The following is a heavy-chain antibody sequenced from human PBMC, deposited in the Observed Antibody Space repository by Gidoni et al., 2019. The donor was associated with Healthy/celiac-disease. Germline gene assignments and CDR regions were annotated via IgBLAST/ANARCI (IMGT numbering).Heavy chain of an antibody. CDR1: GCTFSSYA. Sequence: QVQLVQSGAEVKSPGSSVKVSCKASGCTFSSYAISCLRQAPGQGLEWMGGIIPICGTANYAQKFQGRVTITADKSTSTAYMELSSLRSEDKAVYYCARDPDIVVVPAAIPYYYGMDVWGQGTTVTVSS. V-gene: IGHV1-69*06. J-gene: IGHJ6*02. D-gene: IGHD2-2*02. CDR2: IIPICGTA. CDR3: ARDPDIVVVPAAIPYYYGMDV.